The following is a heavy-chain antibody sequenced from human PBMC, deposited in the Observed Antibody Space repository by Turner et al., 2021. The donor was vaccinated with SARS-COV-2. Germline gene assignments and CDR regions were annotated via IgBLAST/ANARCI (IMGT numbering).Heavy chain of an antibody. CDR3: ARVRAAGAGSYWPADY. J-gene: IGHJ4*01. CDR2: INSDVSDT. V-gene: IGHV3-74*01. Sequence: DVQLVASGGGSVQPGGSLRLSCAVSGFTFSDSWMHWVRKAPGKGLVWVSRINSDVSDTKYADSVRGRFTISRDNAKSTLYLQMNSLRAEDTAVYYCARVRAAGAGSYWPADYWGHGTLVTVSS. D-gene: IGHD3-10*01. CDR1: GFTFSDSW.